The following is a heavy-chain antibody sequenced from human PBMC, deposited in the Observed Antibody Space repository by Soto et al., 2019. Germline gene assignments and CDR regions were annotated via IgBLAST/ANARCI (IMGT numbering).Heavy chain of an antibody. CDR2: IKQDGSEN. D-gene: IGHD3-3*01. CDR3: ARELTEWYFDY. CDR1: GFTFSSYW. J-gene: IGHJ4*02. Sequence: PGGSLRLSCAASGFTFSSYWMSWVRQAPGKGLEWVANIKQDGSENYYVDSVKGRFTISRDNAKNSLYLQMNSLRAEDTAVYYCARELTEWYFDYWGQGTLVTVSS. V-gene: IGHV3-7*03.